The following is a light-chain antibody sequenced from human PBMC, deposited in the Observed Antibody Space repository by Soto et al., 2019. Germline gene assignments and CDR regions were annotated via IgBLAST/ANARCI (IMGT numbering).Light chain of an antibody. J-gene: IGKJ4*01. CDR2: GAS. CDR3: QQIYSTPSLT. V-gene: IGKV1-39*01. Sequence: DIQMTQSPSSLSASVGDRVTITCRASQSISSYLNWYQQKPGTAPKLLIYGASSLQSGVASRFRGSGSGTDFNLPISSLQPQDFGTYYCQQIYSTPSLTFGGGTKVEIK. CDR1: QSISSY.